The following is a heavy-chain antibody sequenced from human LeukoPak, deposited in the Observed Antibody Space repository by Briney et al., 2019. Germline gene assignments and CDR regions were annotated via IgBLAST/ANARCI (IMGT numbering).Heavy chain of an antibody. V-gene: IGHV4-34*01. CDR3: ARRRGYSYGTLDY. CDR1: GGSFSGYY. D-gene: IGHD5-18*01. CDR2: INHSGST. Sequence: SETLSLTCAVYGGSFSGYYWSWIRQPPGKGLEWIGGINHSGSTNYNPSLKSRVTISVDTSKNQFSLKLSSVTAADTAVYYCARRRGYSYGTLDYWGQGTLVTVSS. J-gene: IGHJ4*02.